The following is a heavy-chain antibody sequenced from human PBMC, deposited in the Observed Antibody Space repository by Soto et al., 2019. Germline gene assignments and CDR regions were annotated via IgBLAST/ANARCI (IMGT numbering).Heavy chain of an antibody. D-gene: IGHD3-3*01. CDR1: GFTFSSYG. CDR2: IWYDGSNK. Sequence: QVQLVESGGGVVQPGRSLRLSCAASGFTFSSYGMHWVRQAPGKGLEWVAVIWYDGSNKYYADSVKGRFTISRDNSKNTLYLQMNSLRAEDTAVYYCARGLTFYDFWSDYYSDYYCYGMDVWGQGTTVTVSS. J-gene: IGHJ6*02. V-gene: IGHV3-33*01. CDR3: ARGLTFYDFWSDYYSDYYCYGMDV.